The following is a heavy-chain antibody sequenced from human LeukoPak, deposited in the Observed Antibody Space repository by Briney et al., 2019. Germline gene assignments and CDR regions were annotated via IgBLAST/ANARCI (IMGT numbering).Heavy chain of an antibody. CDR1: GVSINSY. CDR3: ARDSGTTGEVKFDP. Sequence: SGTLSLTCSVCGVSINSYWGWIRQAAGEGVEGIWRISGSGSITYNPALQRRLIILIDTSKKQFSLKPMSLTAADTDVYYRARDSGTTGEVKFDPWGQGTLVTVPS. J-gene: IGHJ5*02. D-gene: IGHD3-10*01. CDR2: ISGSGSI. V-gene: IGHV4-4*07.